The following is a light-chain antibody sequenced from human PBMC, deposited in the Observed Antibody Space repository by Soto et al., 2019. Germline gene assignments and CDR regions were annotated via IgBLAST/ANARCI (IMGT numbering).Light chain of an antibody. J-gene: IGLJ1*01. CDR3: CSYAGSSTFYV. V-gene: IGLV2-23*02. CDR1: SSDVGSYNL. CDR2: EVS. Sequence: QSALPHPVSVSGPPGQSIPISCPGTSSDVGSYNLVSWYQQHPGKAPKLMIYEVSKRPSGVSNRFSGSKSGNTASLTISGLQAEDEADYYCCSYAGSSTFYVFGTGTKVTVL.